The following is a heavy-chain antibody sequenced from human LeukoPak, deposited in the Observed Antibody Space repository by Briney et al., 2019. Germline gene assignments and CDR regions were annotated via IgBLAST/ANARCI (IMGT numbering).Heavy chain of an antibody. J-gene: IGHJ4*02. CDR2: ISYDGSNK. Sequence: PGGSLRLSCAASGFTFSSYGMHWVRQAPGKGLEWAAVISYDGSNKYYADSVKGRFTISRDNSKNTLYLQMNSLRAEDTAVYYCAKDDMVRGAIPHDYWGQGTLVTVSS. V-gene: IGHV3-30*18. CDR3: AKDDMVRGAIPHDY. D-gene: IGHD3-10*01. CDR1: GFTFSSYG.